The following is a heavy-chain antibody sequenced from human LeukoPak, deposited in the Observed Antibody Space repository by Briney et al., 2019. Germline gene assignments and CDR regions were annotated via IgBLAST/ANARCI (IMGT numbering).Heavy chain of an antibody. Sequence: SETLSLTCAVSGGSISSGGYSWSWIRQPPGKGLEWIGYIYHSGSTYYNPSLKSRVTISVDRSKNQFSLKLSSVTAADTAVYYCARAGVITMVRGVIPDAFDIWGQGTMDTVSS. CDR2: IYHSGST. V-gene: IGHV4-30-2*01. CDR3: ARAGVITMVRGVIPDAFDI. J-gene: IGHJ3*02. D-gene: IGHD3-10*01. CDR1: GGSISSGGYS.